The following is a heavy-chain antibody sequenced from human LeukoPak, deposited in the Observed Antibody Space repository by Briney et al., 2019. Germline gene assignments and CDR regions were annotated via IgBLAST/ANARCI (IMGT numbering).Heavy chain of an antibody. CDR2: ISSSSDYI. D-gene: IGHD3-10*01. Sequence: GGSLRLSCAASGLTFSSYSMNWVRQAPGKGLEWVSSISSSSDYIYYADSVKGRFTISRDNAKNSLYLQMNSLRAEDTAVYYCARVPHAMVRGVIITEFYFDYWGQGTLVTVSS. V-gene: IGHV3-21*01. CDR3: ARVPHAMVRGVIITEFYFDY. CDR1: GLTFSSYS. J-gene: IGHJ4*02.